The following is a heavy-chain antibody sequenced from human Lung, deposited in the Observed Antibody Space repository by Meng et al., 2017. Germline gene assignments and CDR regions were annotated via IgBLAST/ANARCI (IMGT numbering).Heavy chain of an antibody. CDR2: VYSSGSA. D-gene: IGHD5/OR15-5a*01. J-gene: IGHJ4*02. CDR1: GGSISGYF. Sequence: QVPLQEPGPGLVKPSETLSLTCDVSGGSISGYFWTWIRQPAGKGLDWIGRVYSSGSANYNPSLKSRVTMSVDRSKNQFSLQLTSVTAADTAVYYCARGVGSLDFWGQGALVTVSS. CDR3: ARGVGSLDF. V-gene: IGHV4-4*07.